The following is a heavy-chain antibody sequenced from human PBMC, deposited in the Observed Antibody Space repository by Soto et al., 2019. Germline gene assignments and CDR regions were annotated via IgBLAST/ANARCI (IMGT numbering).Heavy chain of an antibody. J-gene: IGHJ5*02. CDR2: INPNSGGT. D-gene: IGHD1-1*01. CDR1: GYTFTDYY. Sequence: ASVKVSCKASGYTFTDYYLHWVRQAPGQGLEWMGWINPNSGGTHYVQKFQGWVTMARDTSISTVYMELSRLRSDDTAVYYCALPPTGRQLSAPWGQGTLVPV. V-gene: IGHV1-2*04. CDR3: ALPPTGRQLSAP.